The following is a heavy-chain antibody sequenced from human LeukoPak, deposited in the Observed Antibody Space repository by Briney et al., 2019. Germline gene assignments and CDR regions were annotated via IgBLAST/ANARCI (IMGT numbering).Heavy chain of an antibody. V-gene: IGHV1-69*11. Sequence: SVKVSCKASGGTFSSYAISWVRQAPGQGLEWMGRIIPILGTANYAQKFQGRVTITTDESTSTAYMELSSLRSADTAVYYCARAKATGIRVANGPGYMDAWGKGTTVTVSS. CDR1: GGTFSSYA. CDR2: IIPILGTA. CDR3: ARAKATGIRVANGPGYMDA. J-gene: IGHJ6*03. D-gene: IGHD3-10*01.